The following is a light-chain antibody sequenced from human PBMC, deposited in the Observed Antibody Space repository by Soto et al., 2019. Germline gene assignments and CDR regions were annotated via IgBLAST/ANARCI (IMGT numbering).Light chain of an antibody. J-gene: IGLJ1*01. CDR2: EGS. Sequence: QSALPQPASVSGSPGQSITITCTGPSSDVGSYNLVSWYQQHPGKAPKLMIYEGSKRPSGVSNRFSGSKSGNTASLTISGLQAEDEAGYYCCSYAGSSIPYVFGTGTKVTVL. V-gene: IGLV2-23*01. CDR3: CSYAGSSIPYV. CDR1: SSDVGSYNL.